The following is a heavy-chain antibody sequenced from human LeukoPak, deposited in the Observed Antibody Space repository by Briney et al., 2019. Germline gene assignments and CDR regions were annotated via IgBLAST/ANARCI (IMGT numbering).Heavy chain of an antibody. CDR1: GFTFSSYS. J-gene: IGHJ4*02. Sequence: GGSLRLSCAASGFTFSSYSMNWVRQAPGKGLEWVSSISSSSSYIYYADSVKGRFTISRDNAKNSLYLQMNSLRAEDTAVYYCARARGVRDSGGIYFDYWGQGTLVTVSS. D-gene: IGHD1-26*01. CDR3: ARARGVRDSGGIYFDY. CDR2: ISSSSSYI. V-gene: IGHV3-21*04.